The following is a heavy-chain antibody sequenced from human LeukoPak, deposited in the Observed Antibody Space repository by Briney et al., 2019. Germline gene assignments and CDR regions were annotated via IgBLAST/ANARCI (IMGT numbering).Heavy chain of an antibody. CDR1: GGTFSSYT. CDR2: IIPILGIA. Sequence: SVKVSCKASGGTFSSYTISWVRQAPGQGLEWMGRIIPILGIANYAQKFQGRVTITADKSTSTAYMELSSLRSEDTAVYYCARGPINSGYDWGNWFDPWGQGTLVTVSS. V-gene: IGHV1-69*02. D-gene: IGHD5-12*01. J-gene: IGHJ5*02. CDR3: ARGPINSGYDWGNWFDP.